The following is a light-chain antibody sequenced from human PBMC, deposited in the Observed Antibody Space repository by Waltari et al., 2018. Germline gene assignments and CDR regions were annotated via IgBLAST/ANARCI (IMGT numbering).Light chain of an antibody. CDR2: ADN. J-gene: IGLJ3*02. Sequence: NFMLTQPHSVSESPGKTVTISCTRSSGDIASNYVQWYQQRPGSSPTTVIYADNQRPSGVPGRFSGSIDSSSNSASLTISGLKTEDEADYYCQSYDSNIKVFGGGTKLTVL. CDR3: QSYDSNIKV. V-gene: IGLV6-57*01. CDR1: SGDIASNY.